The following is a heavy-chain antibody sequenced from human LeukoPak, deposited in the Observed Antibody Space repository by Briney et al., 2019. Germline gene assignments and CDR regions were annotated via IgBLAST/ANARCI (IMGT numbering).Heavy chain of an antibody. Sequence: GGSLRLSCAASGFTFSNAWMSWVRQAPGKGLEWVGRIKSKTDGGTTDYAAPVKGRFTISRDDSKNTLYLQMNSLKTEDAAVYYCTTEVLWFGEKGLKDYWGQGTLFTVSS. CDR1: GFTFSNAW. J-gene: IGHJ4*02. D-gene: IGHD3-10*01. CDR2: IKSKTDGGTT. V-gene: IGHV3-15*01. CDR3: TTEVLWFGEKGLKDY.